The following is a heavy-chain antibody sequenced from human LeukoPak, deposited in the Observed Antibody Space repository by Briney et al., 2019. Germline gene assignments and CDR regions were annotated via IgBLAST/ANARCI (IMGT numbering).Heavy chain of an antibody. CDR1: GGTFSSYA. J-gene: IGHJ6*02. Sequence: SVKVSCKASGGTFSSYAISWVRQAPGQGLEWMGRIIPILGIANYAQKFQGRVTITADKSTSTAYMELSSLRSEDTAVYYCARESVYYDSSGYTNYYYYSGMDVWGQGTTVTVS. D-gene: IGHD3-22*01. V-gene: IGHV1-69*04. CDR2: IIPILGIA. CDR3: ARESVYYDSSGYTNYYYYSGMDV.